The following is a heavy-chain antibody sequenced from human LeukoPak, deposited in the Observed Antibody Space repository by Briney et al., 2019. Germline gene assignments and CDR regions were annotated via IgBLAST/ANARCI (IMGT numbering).Heavy chain of an antibody. CDR2: VNHSGSS. Sequence: TSETLSLTCAVYGGSFSGYYWSWIRQPPGKGLEWIGEVNHSGSSNYNPSLKSRVTISVDTSKNQFSLKLSSVTAADTAVYYCARVVLWFGELLGWFDPWGQGTLVTVSS. CDR3: ARVVLWFGELLGWFDP. J-gene: IGHJ5*02. CDR1: GGSFSGYY. D-gene: IGHD3-10*01. V-gene: IGHV4-34*01.